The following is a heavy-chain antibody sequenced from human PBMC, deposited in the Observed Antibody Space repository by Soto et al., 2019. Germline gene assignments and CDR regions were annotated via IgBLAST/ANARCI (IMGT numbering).Heavy chain of an antibody. Sequence: QVQLVQSGAEVKKPGASVKVSCKASGYTFTSYYMHWVRQAPGQGLEWMGIINPSGGSTSYAQKFQGRVTMTRDTSPSTVYMELSSLRSEDTAVYYCAGDSGGFGILTGYGLGPWGQGTLVTVSS. J-gene: IGHJ5*02. D-gene: IGHD3-9*01. CDR3: AGDSGGFGILTGYGLGP. V-gene: IGHV1-46*01. CDR2: INPSGGST. CDR1: GYTFTSYY.